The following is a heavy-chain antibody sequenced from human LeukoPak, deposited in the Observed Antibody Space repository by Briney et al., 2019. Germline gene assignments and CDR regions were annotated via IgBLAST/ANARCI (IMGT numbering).Heavy chain of an antibody. Sequence: PSETLSLTCTVSGDSISGYYWNWIRQPPGKGLECIGYIYYSGSTYYNPSLKSRVTISVDTSKNQFSLKLSSVTAADTAVYYCARDEGRDGSGSSIDYWGQGTLVTVSS. CDR3: ARDEGRDGSGSSIDY. V-gene: IGHV4-59*12. CDR1: GDSISGYY. CDR2: IYYSGST. J-gene: IGHJ4*02. D-gene: IGHD3-10*01.